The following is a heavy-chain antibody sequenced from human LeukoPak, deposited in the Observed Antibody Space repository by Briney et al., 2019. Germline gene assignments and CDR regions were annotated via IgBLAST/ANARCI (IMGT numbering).Heavy chain of an antibody. D-gene: IGHD6-13*01. CDR2: ISSSSSTI. Sequence: PGGSLRLSCAASGFTFSSYSTNWVRQAPGKGLEWVSYISSSSSTIYYADSVKGRFTISRDNAKNSLYLQMNSLRAEDTAVYYCARDWAGQQPDSWGQGTLVTVSS. CDR1: GFTFSSYS. J-gene: IGHJ4*02. CDR3: ARDWAGQQPDS. V-gene: IGHV3-48*01.